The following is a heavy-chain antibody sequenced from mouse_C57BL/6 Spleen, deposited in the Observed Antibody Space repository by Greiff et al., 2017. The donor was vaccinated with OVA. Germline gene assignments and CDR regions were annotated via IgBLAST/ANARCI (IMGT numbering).Heavy chain of an antibody. D-gene: IGHD4-1*01. V-gene: IGHV1-22*01. CDR1: GYTFTDYN. Sequence: VQLKESGPELVKPGASVKMSCKASGYTFTDYNIHWVKQSHGKSLEWIGYINPNNGGTIYNQKFKGKATLTVNKSSSTAYMELRSLTSEDSAVYYCASRGNWVDYWGQGTTLTVSS. J-gene: IGHJ2*01. CDR3: ASRGNWVDY. CDR2: INPNNGGT.